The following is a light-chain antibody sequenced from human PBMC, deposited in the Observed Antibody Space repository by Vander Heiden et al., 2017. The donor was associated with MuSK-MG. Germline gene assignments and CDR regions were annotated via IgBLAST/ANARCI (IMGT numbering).Light chain of an antibody. Sequence: DIQMTQSPSTLSASVGDRVTITCRDSQSINSWLAWYQQKPGKAPKLLIYKASSLESGVPSRFSGSGSGTEFTLTISSLQPDDFATYYCQQYNSYWYTFGQGTKLEIK. CDR1: QSINSW. CDR2: KAS. CDR3: QQYNSYWYT. J-gene: IGKJ2*01. V-gene: IGKV1-5*03.